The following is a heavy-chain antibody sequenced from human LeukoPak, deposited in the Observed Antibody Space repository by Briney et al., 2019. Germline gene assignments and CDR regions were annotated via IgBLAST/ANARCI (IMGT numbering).Heavy chain of an antibody. D-gene: IGHD5-12*01. CDR3: SKHSGKLVAEVMDY. CDR2: IHYSGDT. CDR1: GTSISGSY. V-gene: IGHV4-59*08. J-gene: IGHJ4*02. Sequence: SETLSLTYSVAGTSISGSYWSWLRQPPGKGLEWIGYIHYSGDTNYNPSLKSQITISVDTSNNQFSLQLSTLNAADTAVYYFSKHSGKLVAEVMDYWGQGTLVTVSS.